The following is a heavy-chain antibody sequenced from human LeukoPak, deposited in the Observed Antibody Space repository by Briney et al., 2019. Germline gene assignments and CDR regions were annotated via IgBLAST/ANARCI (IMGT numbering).Heavy chain of an antibody. J-gene: IGHJ4*02. V-gene: IGHV3-66*01. CDR2: IYSGGST. CDR3: ARNPLLRSKPSTFGY. CDR1: EFSVGSNY. Sequence: GGSLRLSCAASEFSVGSNYMTWVRQAPGKGLEWVSLIYSGGSTYYADSVKGRFTISRDNSKNSLYLQMNSLRAEDTAVYYCARNPLLRSKPSTFGYWGQGTLVTVSS. D-gene: IGHD3-3*01.